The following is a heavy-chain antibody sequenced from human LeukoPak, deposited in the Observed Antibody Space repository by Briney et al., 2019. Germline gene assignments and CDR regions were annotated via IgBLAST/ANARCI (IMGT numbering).Heavy chain of an antibody. D-gene: IGHD6-13*01. V-gene: IGHV5-51*01. CDR2: IHPIDSDT. CDR1: GYRFTDYW. CDR3: ARGIAAAVANWFDP. J-gene: IGHJ5*02. Sequence: GASLQISCKGSGYRFTDYWIGCVRPMPGKGLECMGIIHPIDSDTRYSPSLQGQVTISADKSNTTAYLQWSSLKASDTAMYYCARGIAAAVANWFDPWGQGTLVTASS.